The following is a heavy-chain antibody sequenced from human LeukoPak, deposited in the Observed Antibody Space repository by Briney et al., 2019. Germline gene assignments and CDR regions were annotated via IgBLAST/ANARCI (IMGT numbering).Heavy chain of an antibody. CDR2: IYYSGST. Sequence: PSQTLSLTCTVSGGSISSGGYYWSWLRQHPGTGLEWIGYIYYSGSTYYNPSLKSRVTISVDTSKNQFSLKLSAVTAADTAVYYCARGRYDILTGYDDAFDIWGQGTMVPVSS. CDR3: ARGRYDILTGYDDAFDI. V-gene: IGHV4-31*03. D-gene: IGHD3-9*01. CDR1: GGSISSGGYY. J-gene: IGHJ3*02.